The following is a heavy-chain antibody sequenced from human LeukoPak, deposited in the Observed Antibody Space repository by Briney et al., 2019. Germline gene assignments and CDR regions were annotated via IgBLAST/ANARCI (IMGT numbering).Heavy chain of an antibody. J-gene: IGHJ4*02. CDR1: GGSISSYY. V-gene: IGHV4-59*08. CDR2: IYYSGST. D-gene: IGHD1-26*01. CDR3: ARLPSVGAPFDY. Sequence: SETLSLTCTVSGGSISSYYWSWIRQPPGKGLEWIGYIYYSGSTNYSPSLKSRVTISVDTSKNQFPLKLSSVTAADTAVYYCARLPSVGAPFDYWGQGTLVTVSS.